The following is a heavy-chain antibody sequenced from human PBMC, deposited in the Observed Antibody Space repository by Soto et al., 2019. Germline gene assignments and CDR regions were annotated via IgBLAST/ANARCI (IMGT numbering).Heavy chain of an antibody. Sequence: GGSLRLSCAASGFTFSSYWMHWVRQAPGKGLEWVSRINCDGGSIGYADSVKGRFTISRDNAKNSLYLQMNSLRAEDTALYYCAKDSRYAAGAFDIWGQGTMVTVSS. D-gene: IGHD2-15*01. CDR2: INCDGGSI. V-gene: IGHV3-74*01. CDR1: GFTFSSYW. CDR3: AKDSRYAAGAFDI. J-gene: IGHJ3*02.